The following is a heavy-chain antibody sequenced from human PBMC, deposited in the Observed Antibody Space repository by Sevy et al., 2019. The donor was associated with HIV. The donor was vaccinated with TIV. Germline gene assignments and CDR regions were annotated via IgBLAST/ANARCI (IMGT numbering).Heavy chain of an antibody. D-gene: IGHD1-26*01. V-gene: IGHV3-30*04. J-gene: IGHJ6*02. Sequence: GGSLRLSCAASGFTFSSYAMHWVRQAPGKGLEWVAVISYDGSNKYYADSVKGRFTISRDNSKNQLYLQMNSVRAEDTAVYYCARGSGSYRYYYYGMDVWGQGTTVTVSS. CDR2: ISYDGSNK. CDR3: ARGSGSYRYYYYGMDV. CDR1: GFTFSSYA.